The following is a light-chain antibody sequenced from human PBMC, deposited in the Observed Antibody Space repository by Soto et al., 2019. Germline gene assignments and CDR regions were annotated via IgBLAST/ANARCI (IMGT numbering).Light chain of an antibody. CDR1: QTISSSF. Sequence: EIVLTQSPGTLSLSPGERATLSCRASQTISSSFLAWYQQKPGQAPRLLIYRASRRAPGIPDRFRGSGSWTDFTLTISKLEAEDFPVYYRHQLGSSPLDTFGPGTKVEI. CDR2: RAS. CDR3: HQLGSSPLDT. V-gene: IGKV3-20*01. J-gene: IGKJ3*01.